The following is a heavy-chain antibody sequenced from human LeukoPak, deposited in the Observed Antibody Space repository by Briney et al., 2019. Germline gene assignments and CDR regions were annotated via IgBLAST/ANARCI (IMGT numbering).Heavy chain of an antibody. V-gene: IGHV4-34*01. J-gene: IGHJ4*02. CDR2: INHSGYT. D-gene: IGHD2-21*02. CDR3: TRITAGHDY. Sequence: SETLSLTCAVSGVSFDDYCWSWVRQTPGKGLEWIGEINHSGYTNDSPSLKSRVTLSIDTSRKQFSLNLRSVTVADTGIYYCTRITAGHDYWGQGTLVTVSS. CDR1: GVSFDDYC.